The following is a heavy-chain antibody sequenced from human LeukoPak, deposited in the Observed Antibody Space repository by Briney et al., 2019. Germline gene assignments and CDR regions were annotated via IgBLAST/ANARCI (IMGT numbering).Heavy chain of an antibody. J-gene: IGHJ6*02. V-gene: IGHV5-51*01. CDR3: ARTAGIAAAGTYGMDV. CDR1: GYSFTSYW. D-gene: IGHD6-13*01. Sequence: GESLKISCKGSGYSFTSYWIGWVRPMPGKGLEWMGIIYPGDSDTRYSPSFRGQVTISADKSISTAYLQWSSLKASDTAMYYCARTAGIAAAGTYGMDVWGQGTTVTVSS. CDR2: IYPGDSDT.